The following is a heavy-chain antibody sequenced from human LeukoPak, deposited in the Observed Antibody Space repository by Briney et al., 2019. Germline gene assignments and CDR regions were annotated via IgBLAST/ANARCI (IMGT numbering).Heavy chain of an antibody. D-gene: IGHD6-13*01. CDR2: INHSGST. V-gene: IGHV4-34*01. CDR3: VRDSKAFNAFDI. CDR1: GGSFSGYD. J-gene: IGHJ3*02. Sequence: PSETLSLTCAVYGGSFSGYDWTWIRQPPGEGLEWIGEINHSGSTSYNPSLESRVTISVDTSKNQSSLKLSSVTAADTAVYYCVRDSKAFNAFDIWGQGTMVTVSS.